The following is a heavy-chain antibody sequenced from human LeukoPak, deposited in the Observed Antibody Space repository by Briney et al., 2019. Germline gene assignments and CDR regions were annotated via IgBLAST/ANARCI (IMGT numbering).Heavy chain of an antibody. V-gene: IGHV1-8*01. J-gene: IGHJ6*02. D-gene: IGHD2-2*01. Sequence: ASVKVSCKASGYTFTSYDINWVRQATGQGLEWMGWMNPNSGNTGYAQKFQGRVTMTRNTSISTAYMELSSLRSEDTAVYYCARGFSDCSSTSCYGGLGYYYYGMDVWGQGTTVTVSS. CDR1: GYTFTSYD. CDR3: ARGFSDCSSTSCYGGLGYYYYGMDV. CDR2: MNPNSGNT.